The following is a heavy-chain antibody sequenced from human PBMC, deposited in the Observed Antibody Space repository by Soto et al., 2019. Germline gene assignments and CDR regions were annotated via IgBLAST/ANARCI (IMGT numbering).Heavy chain of an antibody. CDR3: DIALYYEFCSGYRDPSWYYGMDV. CDR1: GGSISSGGYS. CDR2: IYHSGST. Sequence: QLQLQESGSGLVKPSQTLSLTCAVSGGSISSGGYSWRWIRQPPGKGLEWLGYIYHSGSTYYNPSLKSRVTISVDRSKNQLALKLSSVTAADTAVYYCDIALYYEFCSGYRDPSWYYGMDVWGQGTTVTVSS. J-gene: IGHJ6*02. V-gene: IGHV4-30-2*01. D-gene: IGHD3-3*01.